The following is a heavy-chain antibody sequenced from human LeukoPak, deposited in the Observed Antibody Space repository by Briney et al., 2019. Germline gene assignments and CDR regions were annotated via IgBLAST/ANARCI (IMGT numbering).Heavy chain of an antibody. CDR2: ISSGDAGT. CDR3: AKGRIAVAVSLFDY. Sequence: TGGSLRLSCAASGFTFSAYAMSWVRQAPGKGLEWVSGISSGDAGTYYADSVKGRFTISRDNSKNMLYLEMKNLRAEDTALYYCAKGRIAVAVSLFDYWGRGTLVTVSS. V-gene: IGHV3-23*01. D-gene: IGHD6-19*01. J-gene: IGHJ4*02. CDR1: GFTFSAYA.